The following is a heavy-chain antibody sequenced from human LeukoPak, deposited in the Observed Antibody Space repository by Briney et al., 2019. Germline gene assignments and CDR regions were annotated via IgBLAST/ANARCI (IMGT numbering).Heavy chain of an antibody. D-gene: IGHD3-22*01. V-gene: IGHV3-30*18. J-gene: IGHJ2*01. CDR2: ISYDGSNK. Sequence: PGGSLRLSCAASGFTFSSYGMHWVRQAPGKGLEWVAVISYDGSNKYYADSVKGRFTISRDNSKNTLYLQMNSLRAEDTAVYYCAKDESSGYPPYWYFDLWGRGTLITVSS. CDR3: AKDESSGYPPYWYFDL. CDR1: GFTFSSYG.